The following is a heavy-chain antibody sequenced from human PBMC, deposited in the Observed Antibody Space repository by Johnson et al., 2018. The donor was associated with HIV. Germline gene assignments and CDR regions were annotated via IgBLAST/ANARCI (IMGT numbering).Heavy chain of an antibody. CDR3: VRDERPDGFDI. CDR1: GFIVGTKY. V-gene: IGHV3-20*04. D-gene: IGHD1-1*01. CDR2: INWNGGST. J-gene: IGHJ3*02. Sequence: VQLVESGGGLVQSGGSLRLACVASGFIVGTKYMSWVRQAPGKGLEWVSGINWNGGSTGYVDSVKGRFTISRDNAKNSLYLQMNSLRAEDTALYYCVRDERPDGFDIWGQGTMVTVSS.